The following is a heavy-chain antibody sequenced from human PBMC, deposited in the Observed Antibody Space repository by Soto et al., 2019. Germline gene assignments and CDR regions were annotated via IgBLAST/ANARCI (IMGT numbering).Heavy chain of an antibody. CDR3: AKGGRLRYFSYYYYGMDV. J-gene: IGHJ6*02. CDR2: ISGSGGST. V-gene: IGHV3-23*01. Sequence: PGGSLRLSCAASGCTFISYAMSSVRQAPGKGLEWVSAISGSGGSTYYADSVKGRFTISRDNSKNTLYLQMNSLRAEDTAVYYCAKGGRLRYFSYYYYGMDVWGQGTTVTVSS. CDR1: GCTFISYA. D-gene: IGHD3-9*01.